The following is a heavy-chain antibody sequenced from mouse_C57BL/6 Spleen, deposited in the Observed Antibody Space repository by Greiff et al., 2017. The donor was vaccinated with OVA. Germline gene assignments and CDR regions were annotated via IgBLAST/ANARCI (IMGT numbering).Heavy chain of an antibody. CDR1: GYTFTSYW. D-gene: IGHD2-3*01. V-gene: IGHV1-69*01. CDR3: ARKDDPYYYAMDY. Sequence: QVQLKQPGAELVMPGASVKLSCKASGYTFTSYWMHWVKQRPGQGLEWIGEIDPSDSYTNYNQKFKGKSTLTVDKSSSTAYMQLSSLTSEDSAVYYCARKDDPYYYAMDYWGQGTSVTVSS. CDR2: IDPSDSYT. J-gene: IGHJ4*01.